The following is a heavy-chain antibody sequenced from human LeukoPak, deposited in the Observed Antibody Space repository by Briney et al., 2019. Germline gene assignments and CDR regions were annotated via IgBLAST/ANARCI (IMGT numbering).Heavy chain of an antibody. CDR3: ARGEPYYYMDV. D-gene: IGHD1-26*01. CDR1: GFSFSSYG. V-gene: IGHV3-30*02. CDR2: IRSDGSNK. J-gene: IGHJ6*03. Sequence: GSLRLSCAGSGFSFSSYGMHWVRQAPGKGLEWMAFIRSDGSNKYYADSVKGRFTISRDNSKNTLYLQMNSLRAEDTAVYYCARGEPYYYMDVWGKGTTVTVSS.